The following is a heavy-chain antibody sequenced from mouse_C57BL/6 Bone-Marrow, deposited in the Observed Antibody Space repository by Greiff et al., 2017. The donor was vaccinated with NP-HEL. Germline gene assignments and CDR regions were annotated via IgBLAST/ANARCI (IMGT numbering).Heavy chain of an antibody. CDR2: IYPRSGNT. Sequence: QVQLQQSGAELARPGASVKLSCKASGYTFTSYGISWVKQRTGQGLEWIGEIYPRSGNTYYNEKFKGKATLTADKSSSTAYMELRSLTSEDSAVYFCARKDSSGYGFDYWGQGTTLTVSS. CDR3: ARKDSSGYGFDY. D-gene: IGHD3-2*02. J-gene: IGHJ2*01. CDR1: GYTFTSYG. V-gene: IGHV1-81*01.